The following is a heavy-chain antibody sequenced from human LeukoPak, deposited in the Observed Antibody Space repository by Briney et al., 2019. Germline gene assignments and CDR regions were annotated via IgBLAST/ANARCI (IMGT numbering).Heavy chain of an antibody. V-gene: IGHV4-4*07. Sequence: SETLSLTCTVSGGSISSYYWSWIRQPAGKGLEWIGRIYTSGSTNYNPSLKSRVTISVDTSKNQFSLKLSSVTGADTAVYYCARKGSRYWYFDLWGRGTLVTVSS. CDR2: IYTSGST. CDR3: ARKGSRYWYFDL. CDR1: GGSISSYY. J-gene: IGHJ2*01.